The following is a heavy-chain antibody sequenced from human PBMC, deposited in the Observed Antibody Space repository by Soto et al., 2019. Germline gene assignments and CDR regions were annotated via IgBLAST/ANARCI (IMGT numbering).Heavy chain of an antibody. CDR2: IYHSVST. J-gene: IGHJ4*02. Sequence: SETLSLTCAVSGGSISSGGYSWSWIRQPPGKGLECIGYIYHSVSTYYNPSLKSRVTISVDRSKNQFSLKLRSVTAADTAVYYCARDSSGYDPFDSWGQGTLVTVSS. V-gene: IGHV4-30-2*01. CDR1: GGSISSGGYS. CDR3: ARDSSGYDPFDS. D-gene: IGHD5-12*01.